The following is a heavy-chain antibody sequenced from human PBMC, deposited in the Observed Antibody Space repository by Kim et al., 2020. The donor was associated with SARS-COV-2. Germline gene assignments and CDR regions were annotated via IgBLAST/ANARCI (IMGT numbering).Heavy chain of an antibody. J-gene: IGHJ6*02. CDR2: INPSGGST. CDR3: AREESPMIVGSGMDV. CDR1: GYTFTSYY. Sequence: ASVKVSCKASGYTFTSYYMHWVRQAPGQGLEWMGIINPSGGSTSYAQKFQGRVTMTRDTSTSTVYMELSSLRSEDTAVYYCAREESPMIVGSGMDVWGQGTTVTVSS. D-gene: IGHD3-22*01. V-gene: IGHV1-46*01.